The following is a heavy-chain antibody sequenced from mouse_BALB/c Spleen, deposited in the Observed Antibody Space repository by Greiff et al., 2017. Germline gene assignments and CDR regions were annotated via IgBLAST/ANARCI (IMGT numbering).Heavy chain of an antibody. J-gene: IGHJ3*01. V-gene: IGHV1S81*02. CDR3: TRSYGSSSFAY. D-gene: IGHD1-1*01. CDR1: GYTFTSYY. CDR2: INPSNGGT. Sequence: VQLQQSGAELVKPGASVKLSCKASGYTFTSYYMYWVKQRPGQGLEWIGEINPSNGGTSFNEKFKSKATLTVDKSSSTAYMQLSSLTSEDSAVYYCTRSYGSSSFAYWGQGTLVTVSA.